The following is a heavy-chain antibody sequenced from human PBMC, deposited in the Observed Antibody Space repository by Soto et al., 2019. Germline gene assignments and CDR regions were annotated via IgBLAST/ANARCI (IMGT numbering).Heavy chain of an antibody. CDR2: INHSGST. CDR3: ASWEETGCWFDP. D-gene: IGHD1-26*01. J-gene: IGHJ5*02. Sequence: QVQLQQWGAGLLKPSETLSLTCAVYGGSFSGYYWSWIRQPPGKGLEWIGEINHSGSTNYNPSLKSRVTISVDTSKNQFSLKLSSVTAADTAVYYCASWEETGCWFDPWGQGTLVTVSS. V-gene: IGHV4-34*01. CDR1: GGSFSGYY.